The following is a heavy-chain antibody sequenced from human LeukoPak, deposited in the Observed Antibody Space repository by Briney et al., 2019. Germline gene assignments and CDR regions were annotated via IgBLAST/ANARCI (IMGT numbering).Heavy chain of an antibody. CDR1: GYTFTSYG. CDR2: ISAYNGNT. D-gene: IGHD5-18*01. J-gene: IGHJ4*02. Sequence: ASVKVSRRASGYTFTSYGISWVRQAPGQGLEWMGWISAYNGNTNYAQKLQGRVTMTTDTSTSTAYMELRSLRSDDTAVYYCARGRDSWIQLDYWGQGTLVTVSS. V-gene: IGHV1-18*01. CDR3: ARGRDSWIQLDY.